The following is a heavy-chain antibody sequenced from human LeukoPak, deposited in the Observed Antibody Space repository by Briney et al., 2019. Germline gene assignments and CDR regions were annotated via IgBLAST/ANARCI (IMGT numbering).Heavy chain of an antibody. V-gene: IGHV3-33*01. D-gene: IGHD3/OR15-3a*01. J-gene: IGHJ4*02. CDR2: DGTNT. Sequence: GGSLRLSCAASGFTFGTCGMHWVRQAPGKGLEWVAIDGTNTYYADSVKGRFTISRDNSKNTLYLQMNSLSGEDTAVYYCVRDKDWYFDYWGQGTLVTVSS. CDR3: VRDKDWYFDY. CDR1: GFTFGTCG.